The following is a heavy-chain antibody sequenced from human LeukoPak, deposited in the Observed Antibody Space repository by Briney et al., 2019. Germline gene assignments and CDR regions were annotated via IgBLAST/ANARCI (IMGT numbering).Heavy chain of an antibody. Sequence: GGSLRLSCAASGFTFSSYSMNWVRQAPGKGLEWVSSISSSSSYIYYADSVKGRFTISRDNAKNSLYLQMNSLRDEDTAVYYCARDRPGIANFDIWGQGTMVTVSS. J-gene: IGHJ3*02. CDR1: GFTFSSYS. CDR3: ARDRPGIANFDI. V-gene: IGHV3-21*01. D-gene: IGHD6-13*01. CDR2: ISSSSSYI.